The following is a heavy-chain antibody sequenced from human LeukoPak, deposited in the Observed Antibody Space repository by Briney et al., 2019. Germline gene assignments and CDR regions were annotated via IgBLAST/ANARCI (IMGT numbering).Heavy chain of an antibody. J-gene: IGHJ4*02. CDR1: GFTFSSYS. D-gene: IGHD5-12*01. V-gene: IGHV3-21*01. CDR2: ISSSSSYI. Sequence: GGSLRLSCAASGFTFSSYSMNWVRQAPGKGLEWVSSISSSSSYIYYADSVKGRFTISRDNAKNSLYLQMSSLRAEDTAVYYCARNIGSRGPYYFDYWGQGTLVTVSS. CDR3: ARNIGSRGPYYFDY.